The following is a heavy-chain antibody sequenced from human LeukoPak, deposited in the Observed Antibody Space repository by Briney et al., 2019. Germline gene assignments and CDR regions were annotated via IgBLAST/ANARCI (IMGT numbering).Heavy chain of an antibody. V-gene: IGHV4-39*07. CDR1: GGSINSSSSYY. CDR2: VHLDGRT. J-gene: IGHJ4*02. D-gene: IGHD3-3*01. Sequence: PSETLSLTCAVSGGSINSSSSYYWGWIRQPPGKGLEWIGEVHLDGRTNYNPSLKSRLIMSVDLPENHISLKLTSVTAADTAVYYCAREGGFYRPLDYSGQGTLVTVSS. CDR3: AREGGFYRPLDY.